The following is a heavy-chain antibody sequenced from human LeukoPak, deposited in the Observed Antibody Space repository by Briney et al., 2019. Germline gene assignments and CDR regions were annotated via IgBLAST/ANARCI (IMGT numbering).Heavy chain of an antibody. Sequence: SETLSLTCAVYGGSFSGYYWSWIRQPPGKGLEWSGEINHSGSTTYNPSLKSRVTISIDTSKTQFSLKLSSVTAADTAVYYCARGVWFGELHYYYYYGMDVWGQGTTVTVSS. V-gene: IGHV4-34*01. CDR1: GGSFSGYY. CDR3: ARGVWFGELHYYYYYGMDV. CDR2: INHSGST. J-gene: IGHJ6*02. D-gene: IGHD3-10*01.